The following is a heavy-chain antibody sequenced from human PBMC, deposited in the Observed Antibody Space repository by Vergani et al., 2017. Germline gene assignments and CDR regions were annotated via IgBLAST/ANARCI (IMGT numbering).Heavy chain of an antibody. CDR3: AGDLRLLYNRFDP. Sequence: QVQLVESGGGVVQPGRSLRLSCAASGFTFNQYAMHWVRQAPGKGLEWVAVTWYDGNNKQYADSVKGRFTISRDNSKSTMYLQMNSLRDEDTGVYYCAGDLRLLYNRFDPWGQGTLVTVSS. D-gene: IGHD1-14*01. CDR2: TWYDGNNK. V-gene: IGHV3-33*01. CDR1: GFTFNQYA. J-gene: IGHJ5*02.